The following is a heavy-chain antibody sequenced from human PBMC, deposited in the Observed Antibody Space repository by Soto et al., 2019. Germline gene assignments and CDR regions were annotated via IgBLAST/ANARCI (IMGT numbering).Heavy chain of an antibody. D-gene: IGHD6-13*01. CDR3: AREPPRIAAADYSGMDV. J-gene: IGHJ6*02. CDR2: IIPIFGTA. V-gene: IGHV1-69*13. Sequence: SVKVSCKASGGTFSSYAISWVRQAPGQGLEWMGGIIPIFGTANYAQKFQGRVTITADESTSTAYMELSSLRSEDTAVYYCAREPPRIAAADYSGMDVWGQGTTVTVSS. CDR1: GGTFSSYA.